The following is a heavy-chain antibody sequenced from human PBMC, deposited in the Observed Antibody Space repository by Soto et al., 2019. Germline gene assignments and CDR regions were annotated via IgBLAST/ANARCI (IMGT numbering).Heavy chain of an antibody. CDR3: ARSDGRY. J-gene: IGHJ4*02. CDR2: IYYSGST. V-gene: IGHV4-59*01. CDR1: GGSISSYY. Sequence: PSETLSPTCTVSGGSISSYYWSWIRQPPGKGLEWIGYIYYSGSTNYDPSLKSRVTISVDTSKNQFSLKLSSVTAADTAVYYCARSDGRYWGQGTLVTVSS.